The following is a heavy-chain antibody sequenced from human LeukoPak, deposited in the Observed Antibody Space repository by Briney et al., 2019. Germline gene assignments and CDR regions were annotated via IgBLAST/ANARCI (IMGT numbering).Heavy chain of an antibody. CDR1: GFTFSSYW. CDR2: IRQDGSEK. Sequence: GSLRLSCAASGFTFSSYWMSWVRQAPGKGLEWVANIRQDGSEKYYVDSVKGRFTNSRDNAKNSLYLQMNSLRAEDTAVYYCVSTSHYDSSGYSYSKYFDLWGRGTLVTVSS. D-gene: IGHD3-22*01. CDR3: VSTSHYDSSGYSYSKYFDL. J-gene: IGHJ2*01. V-gene: IGHV3-7*02.